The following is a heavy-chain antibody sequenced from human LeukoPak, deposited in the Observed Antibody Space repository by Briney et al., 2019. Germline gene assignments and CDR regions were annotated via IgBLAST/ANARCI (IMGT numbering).Heavy chain of an antibody. CDR3: ATRGQQLKNWYFDL. Sequence: SETLSLTCTVSGGSISSSSYYWGWIRQPPGKGLEWIGSIYYSGSTYYNPSLKSRVTISVDTSKNQFSLKLSSVTAADTAVYYCATRGQQLKNWYFDLWGRGTLVTVSS. D-gene: IGHD6-13*01. CDR2: IYYSGST. CDR1: GGSISSSSYY. J-gene: IGHJ2*01. V-gene: IGHV4-39*07.